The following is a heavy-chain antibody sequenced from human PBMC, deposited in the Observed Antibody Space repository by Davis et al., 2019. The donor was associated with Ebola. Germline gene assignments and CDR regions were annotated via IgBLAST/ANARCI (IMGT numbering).Heavy chain of an antibody. V-gene: IGHV3-53*01. CDR1: GFIVSARY. Sequence: PGGSLRLSCAASGFIVSARYMSCVRQAPGKGLEWVSVIYRDERTYYADSVKGRFTVSRDNSETMLYLQMSTLRAEDTAVYYCARHVNGDFWYFDLWGRGTRVTVSS. J-gene: IGHJ2*01. D-gene: IGHD4-17*01. CDR2: IYRDERT. CDR3: ARHVNGDFWYFDL.